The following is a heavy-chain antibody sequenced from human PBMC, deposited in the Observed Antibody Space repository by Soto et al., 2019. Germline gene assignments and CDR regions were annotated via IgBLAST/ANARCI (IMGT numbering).Heavy chain of an antibody. CDR2: ISYDGSNK. D-gene: IGHD3-3*01. V-gene: IGHV3-30-3*01. J-gene: IGHJ4*02. CDR3: AREATYYDFWSGYYPYFDY. CDR1: GFTFSSYA. Sequence: QVQLVESGGGVVQPGRSLRLSCAASGFTFSSYAMHWVRQAAGKGLEWVAVISYDGSNKYYADSVKGRFTISRDNSKNTLYLQMNSLRAEDTAVYYCAREATYYDFWSGYYPYFDYWGQGTLVTVSS.